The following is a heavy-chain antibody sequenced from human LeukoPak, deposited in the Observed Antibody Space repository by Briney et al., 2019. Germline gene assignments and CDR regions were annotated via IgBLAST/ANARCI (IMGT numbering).Heavy chain of an antibody. D-gene: IGHD1-14*01. CDR2: INPDSGGT. CDR3: AKKIQARRSEAYYYYGMDV. Sequence: GASVKVSCKASGYTFTGYYMHWVRQATGQGLEWMGWINPDSGGTNYAQKFQGWVTMTRDTSISTAYMELSRLRSDDTAVYYCAKKIQARRSEAYYYYGMDVWGQGTTVTVSS. CDR1: GYTFTGYY. V-gene: IGHV1-2*04. J-gene: IGHJ6*02.